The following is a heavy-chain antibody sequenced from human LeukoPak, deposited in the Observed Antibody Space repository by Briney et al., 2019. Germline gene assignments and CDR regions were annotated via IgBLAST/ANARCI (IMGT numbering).Heavy chain of an antibody. CDR3: ATHSYGSGSY. V-gene: IGHV3-23*01. D-gene: IGHD3-10*01. Sequence: PGGSLRLSCAASGFTFNNYAMSWVRQAPGKGLEWVSAISGSGGRTYYADSVKGRFTISRDNSKNTLYLQMNSLRAEDTAVYYCATHSYGSGSYWGQGTLVTVSS. CDR2: ISGSGGRT. CDR1: GFTFNNYA. J-gene: IGHJ4*02.